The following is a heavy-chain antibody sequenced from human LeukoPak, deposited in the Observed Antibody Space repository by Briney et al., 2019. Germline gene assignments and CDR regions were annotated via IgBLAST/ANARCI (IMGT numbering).Heavy chain of an antibody. CDR3: ARKISSWVYFDY. D-gene: IGHD6-13*01. V-gene: IGHV3-66*01. CDR1: GFTVSSNY. CDR2: IYSGGST. J-gene: IGHJ4*02. Sequence: GGSLRLSCAASGFTVSSNYMSWVRQAPGKGLEWVSVIYSGGSTYYADSVKGRFTISRDNSKNTLYLQMNSLRAEDTAVYYCARKISSWVYFDYWGQGTLVTVSS.